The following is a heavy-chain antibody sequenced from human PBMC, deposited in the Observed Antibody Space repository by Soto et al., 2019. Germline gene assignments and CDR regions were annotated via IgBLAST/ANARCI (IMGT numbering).Heavy chain of an antibody. CDR3: AKRVQNLQNHWGIAAAILDY. CDR1: GYTFTSYD. V-gene: IGHV1-8*01. CDR2: MNPNSGNT. Sequence: ASVKVSCKASGYTFTSYDINWVRQATGQGLEWMGWMNPNSGNTGYAQKFQGRVTMTRNTSISTAYMELNSLRAEDTAVYYCAKRVQNLQNHWGIAAAILDYWGQGTLVTVSS. D-gene: IGHD6-13*01. J-gene: IGHJ4*02.